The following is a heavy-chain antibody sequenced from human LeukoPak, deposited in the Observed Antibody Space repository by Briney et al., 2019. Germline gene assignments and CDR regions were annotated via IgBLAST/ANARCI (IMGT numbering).Heavy chain of an antibody. CDR1: GGSFSGYY. Sequence: SETLSLTCAVYGGSFSGYYWSWIRQPPGKGLEWIGEINHSGSTNYNPSLKSRVTISVDTSKNQFSLKLSSVTAADTAVYYCARGYCSGGSCYSYYYYNYMDVWGKGTVVTVSS. CDR2: INHSGST. CDR3: ARGYCSGGSCYSYYYYNYMDV. J-gene: IGHJ6*03. D-gene: IGHD2-15*01. V-gene: IGHV4-34*01.